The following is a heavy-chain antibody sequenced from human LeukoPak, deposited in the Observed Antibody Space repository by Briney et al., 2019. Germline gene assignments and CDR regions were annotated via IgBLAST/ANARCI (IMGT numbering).Heavy chain of an antibody. V-gene: IGHV3-33*01. J-gene: IGHJ4*02. D-gene: IGHD2-21*02. CDR2: IWYDGSNK. CDR1: GFTFSNYG. Sequence: GGSLRLSCAASGFTFSNYGMHWVRQAPGKGLEWVAVIWYDGSNKYYADSVKGRFTISRDNSKNTVYLQMNSLRAEDTAVYYCARVSPEIVVVTGTGAPDYSGQGTPVTVSS. CDR3: ARVSPEIVVVTGTGAPDY.